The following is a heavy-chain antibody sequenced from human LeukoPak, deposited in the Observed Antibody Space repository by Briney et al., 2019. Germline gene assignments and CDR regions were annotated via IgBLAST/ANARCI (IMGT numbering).Heavy chain of an antibody. V-gene: IGHV4-61*02. CDR3: ARGQGDSSSTQFDY. CDR2: IYTSGST. CDR1: GASISSGSYY. J-gene: IGHJ4*02. Sequence: SETLSLTCTVSGASISSGSYYWSWIRQPAGKGLEWIGRIYTSGSTSYNPSLKSRVTISVDTSKNQFSLKLSSVTAADTAVYYCARGQGDSSSTQFDYWGQGTLVTVSS. D-gene: IGHD6-13*01.